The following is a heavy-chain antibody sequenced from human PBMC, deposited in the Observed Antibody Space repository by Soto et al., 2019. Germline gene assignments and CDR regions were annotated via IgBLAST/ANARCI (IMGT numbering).Heavy chain of an antibody. D-gene: IGHD2-15*01. V-gene: IGHV4-31*03. CDR2: IYYSGST. CDR3: ARGSTVAAILFDY. Sequence: SETLSLTCTVSGDSISSGGYYWSWIRQHPGKGLEWIGYIYYSGSTYYNPSLKSRVIISVDTSKNQFSLKLSSVTAADTAAYYCARGSTVAAILFDYWGQGTLVTVSS. J-gene: IGHJ4*02. CDR1: GDSISSGGYY.